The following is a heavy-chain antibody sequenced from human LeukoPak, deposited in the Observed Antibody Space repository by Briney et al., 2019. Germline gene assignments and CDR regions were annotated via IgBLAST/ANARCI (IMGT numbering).Heavy chain of an antibody. CDR1: GGSISSYY. Sequence: SETLSLTCTVSGGSISSYYWSWIRQPAGKGLEWIGRIYTSGSTNYNPSLKSRVTMSVDTSKNQFSLKLSSVTAEDTAVYYCARERRIGKTYYYDSSGSSYFDYWGQGTLVTVSS. J-gene: IGHJ4*02. D-gene: IGHD3-22*01. CDR2: IYTSGST. V-gene: IGHV4-4*07. CDR3: ARERRIGKTYYYDSSGSSYFDY.